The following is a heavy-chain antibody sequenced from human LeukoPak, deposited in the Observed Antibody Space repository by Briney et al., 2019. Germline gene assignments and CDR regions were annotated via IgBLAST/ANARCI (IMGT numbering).Heavy chain of an antibody. D-gene: IGHD3-9*01. CDR3: ARDRGLRYFDWLVM. V-gene: IGHV4-59*01. J-gene: IGHJ1*01. Sequence: SATLSLTCTVSGVSISSYYWSWSRPPPGKGLEGIGYIYYSGSTNYNPSLKSRVTISVDTSKNQFSLKLSSVTAADTAVYYCARDRGLRYFDWLVMWGQGTLVTVSS. CDR1: GVSISSYY. CDR2: IYYSGST.